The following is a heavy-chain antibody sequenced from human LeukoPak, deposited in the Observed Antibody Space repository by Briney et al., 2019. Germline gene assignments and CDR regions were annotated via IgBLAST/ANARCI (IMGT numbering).Heavy chain of an antibody. D-gene: IGHD6-13*01. J-gene: IGHJ4*02. CDR3: ARGLVSDIAAAGFDY. V-gene: IGHV1-2*02. Sequence: ASVKVSCKASGYIFSDYYMHWVRQAPGQGREWMGWIKPDSGGTNYQQKFQGRVIMTRDTSISTAYMELSRLSSDDTAVYFCARGLVSDIAAAGFDYWGQGTLVTVSS. CDR1: GYIFSDYY. CDR2: IKPDSGGT.